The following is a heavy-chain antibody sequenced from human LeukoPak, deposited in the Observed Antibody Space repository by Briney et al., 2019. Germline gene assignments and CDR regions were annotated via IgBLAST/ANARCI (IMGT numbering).Heavy chain of an antibody. Sequence: GGSLRLSCAASGFTFSSYSMNWVRQAPGKGLEWVSYISSSSSTIYYADSVKGRFTISRDNAKNSLYLQMNSLRAEDTAVYYCARETCYDFWSGYCLLGAFDPWGQGTVVTVSS. V-gene: IGHV3-48*01. CDR1: GFTFSSYS. J-gene: IGHJ5*02. D-gene: IGHD3-3*01. CDR3: ARETCYDFWSGYCLLGAFDP. CDR2: ISSSSSTI.